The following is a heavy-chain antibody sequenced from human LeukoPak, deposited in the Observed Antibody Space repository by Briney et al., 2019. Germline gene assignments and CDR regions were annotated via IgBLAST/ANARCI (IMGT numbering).Heavy chain of an antibody. D-gene: IGHD4-17*01. Sequence: SEALSLTCTVSGGSISSSSYYWGWIRQPPGKGLEWIGSIYYSGSTYYNPSLKSRVTISVDTSKNQFSLKLSSVTAADTAVYYCASISSVPKDYGDYVELDPWGQGTLVTVSS. CDR1: GGSISSSSYY. CDR3: ASISSVPKDYGDYVELDP. J-gene: IGHJ5*02. V-gene: IGHV4-39*07. CDR2: IYYSGST.